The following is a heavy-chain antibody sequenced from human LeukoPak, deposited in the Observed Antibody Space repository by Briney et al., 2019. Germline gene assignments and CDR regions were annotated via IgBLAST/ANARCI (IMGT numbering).Heavy chain of an antibody. D-gene: IGHD3-22*01. J-gene: IGHJ4*02. CDR2: ISAYNGNT. Sequence: GASVKVSCKASGYTFTSYGISWVRQAPGQGLEWMGWISAYNGNTNYAQKLQGRATMTTDTSTSTAYMELRSLRSDDTAVYYCVRVYGSSGFRGPLSRYYFDYWGQGTLVTVSS. CDR3: VRVYGSSGFRGPLSRYYFDY. V-gene: IGHV1-18*01. CDR1: GYTFTSYG.